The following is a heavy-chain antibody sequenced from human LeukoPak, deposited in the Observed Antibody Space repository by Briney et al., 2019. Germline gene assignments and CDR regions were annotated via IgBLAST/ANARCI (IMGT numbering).Heavy chain of an antibody. V-gene: IGHV4-34*01. CDR3: ARCASGGSCYFLDY. Sequence: PSETQSLTCAVYGGSFSGYYWSWIRQPPGKGLEWIGEINHSGSTNYNPSLKSRVTISVDTSKNQFSLKLSSVTAADTAVYYCARCASGGSCYFLDYWGQGTLVTVSS. D-gene: IGHD2-15*01. CDR2: INHSGST. CDR1: GGSFSGYY. J-gene: IGHJ4*02.